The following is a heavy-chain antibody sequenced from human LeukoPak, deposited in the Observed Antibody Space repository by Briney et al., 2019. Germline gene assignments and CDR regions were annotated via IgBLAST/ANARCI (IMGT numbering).Heavy chain of an antibody. V-gene: IGHV3-30-3*01. Sequence: QAGGSLRLSCAVSGFTFSSYAMHWVRQAPGKGLEWVATISYDGSNEYYADSVKGRFTISRDNSKNTLYLQMNSLRAEDTAVYYCARGRNLVATSGYFDYWGQGTLVTVSS. CDR1: GFTFSSYA. J-gene: IGHJ4*02. CDR2: ISYDGSNE. D-gene: IGHD5-12*01. CDR3: ARGRNLVATSGYFDY.